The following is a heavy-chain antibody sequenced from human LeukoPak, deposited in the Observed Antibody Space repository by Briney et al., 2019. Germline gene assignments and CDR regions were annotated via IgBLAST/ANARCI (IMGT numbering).Heavy chain of an antibody. Sequence: SETLSLTCAVSGGSISSGGYSWSWIRQPPGKGLEWIGYIYHSGSTNYNPSLKSRVTISVDKSKNQFSLKLSSVTAADTAVYYCARVGPLYDSSGYYLVHGMDVWGQGTTVTVSS. CDR2: IYHSGST. V-gene: IGHV4-30-2*01. CDR3: ARVGPLYDSSGYYLVHGMDV. CDR1: GGSISSGGYS. D-gene: IGHD3-22*01. J-gene: IGHJ6*02.